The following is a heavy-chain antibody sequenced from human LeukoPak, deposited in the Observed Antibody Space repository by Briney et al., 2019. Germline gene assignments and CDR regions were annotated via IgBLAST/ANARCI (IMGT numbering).Heavy chain of an antibody. D-gene: IGHD2-2*01. V-gene: IGHV5-51*01. CDR2: IYPGDSDT. Sequence: GESLKISCKASGYSFTTYWIGWVRQMPGKGLEWMGIIYPGDSDTRYSPSFQGQVTISADKSITTAYLQWSSLKASDTAMYYCARRYCSSTSCLTWFDPWGQGTLVTVSS. J-gene: IGHJ5*02. CDR1: GYSFTTYW. CDR3: ARRYCSSTSCLTWFDP.